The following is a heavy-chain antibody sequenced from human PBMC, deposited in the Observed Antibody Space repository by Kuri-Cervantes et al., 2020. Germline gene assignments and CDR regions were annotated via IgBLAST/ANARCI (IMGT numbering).Heavy chain of an antibody. CDR1: GFTFDDYA. CDR3: AKDTRIAAAGYYYGMDV. D-gene: IGHD6-13*01. Sequence: SLKISCAASGFTFDDYAMHWVRQAPGKGLEWVSGISWNSGSIGYADSVKGRFTISRDNAKNSLYLQMNSLGAEDTAVYYSAKDTRIAAAGYYYGMDVWGQGTTVTVSS. J-gene: IGHJ6*02. V-gene: IGHV3-9*01. CDR2: ISWNSGSI.